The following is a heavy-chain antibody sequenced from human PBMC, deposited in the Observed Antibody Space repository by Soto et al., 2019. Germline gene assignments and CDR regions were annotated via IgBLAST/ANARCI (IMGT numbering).Heavy chain of an antibody. D-gene: IGHD1-26*01. CDR1: GFSFSDYY. V-gene: IGHV3-11*01. CDR3: ANLAKHHFHYIDY. CDR2: ISTGGSST. Sequence: QVQLVESGGGLVKPGGSLRLSCAASGFSFSDYYMSWIRQAPGKGLEGVSVISTGGSSTHYADSVKGRFTISRDNAKNSLSLQVNTVRAEDAAVYYCANLAKHHFHYIDYWGQGTTVTVSS. J-gene: IGHJ4*03.